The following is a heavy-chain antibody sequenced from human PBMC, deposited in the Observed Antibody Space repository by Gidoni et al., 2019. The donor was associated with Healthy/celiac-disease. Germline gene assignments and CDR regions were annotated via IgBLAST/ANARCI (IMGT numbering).Heavy chain of an antibody. CDR2: LNPNSGNT. V-gene: IGHV1-8*01. CDR1: GYTFTSYD. Sequence: QVQLVQSGAEVKKPGASVKVSCKASGYTFTSYDINWVRQATGQGLEWMGWLNPNSGNTGYAQTFQGRVTMTRNTSISTAYMELSSLRSEDTAVYYCARVQDYGDFLGWYYYYYGMDVWGQGTTVTVSS. D-gene: IGHD4-17*01. CDR3: ARVQDYGDFLGWYYYYYGMDV. J-gene: IGHJ6*02.